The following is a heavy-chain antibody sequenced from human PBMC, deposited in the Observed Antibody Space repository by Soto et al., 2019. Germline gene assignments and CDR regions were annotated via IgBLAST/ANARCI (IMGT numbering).Heavy chain of an antibody. Sequence: ASVKVSCKASGYTFTSYGISWVRQAPGQGLEWMGWISAYNGNTNYAQKLQGRVTMTTDTSTSTAYMELRSLRSDDTAVYYCARDLGPEVVAAGWKLSLVRKIGRGYFDYWGQGTLVTVSS. D-gene: IGHD2-15*01. CDR3: ARDLGPEVVAAGWKLSLVRKIGRGYFDY. J-gene: IGHJ4*02. CDR1: GYTFTSYG. V-gene: IGHV1-18*01. CDR2: ISAYNGNT.